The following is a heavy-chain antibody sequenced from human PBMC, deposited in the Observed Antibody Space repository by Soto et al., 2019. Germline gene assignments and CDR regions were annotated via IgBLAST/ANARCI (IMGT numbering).Heavy chain of an antibody. Sequence: WTWLRQPPGKGLEWIGYIYQTGSTDSNPSLKTRVTISLDTAKNQFSLKLTSVTAADTAIYYCAKNRAPRGMVTLFEEEEDWGRGILVTVSS. CDR2: IYQTGST. J-gene: IGHJ4*02. V-gene: IGHV4-59*01. CDR3: AKNRAPRGMVTLFEEEED. D-gene: IGHD2-21*02.